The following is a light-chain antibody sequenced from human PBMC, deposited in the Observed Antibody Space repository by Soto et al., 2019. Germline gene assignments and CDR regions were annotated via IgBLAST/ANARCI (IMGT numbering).Light chain of an antibody. V-gene: IGKV3-20*01. Sequence: EIVFTQSPGTLSLSPGERATLSCRASQSVSSSYLAWYQQKPGQAPRLLIYGASSRATGIPDRFSGSGSGTEFTLAISSLQSEDFAVYYCQQYNNWPRTFGQGTKVDI. CDR1: QSVSSSY. CDR2: GAS. CDR3: QQYNNWPRT. J-gene: IGKJ1*01.